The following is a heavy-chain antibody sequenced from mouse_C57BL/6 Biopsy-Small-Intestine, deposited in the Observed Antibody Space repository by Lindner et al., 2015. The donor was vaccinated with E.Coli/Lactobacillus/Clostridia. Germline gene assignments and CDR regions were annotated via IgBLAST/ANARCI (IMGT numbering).Heavy chain of an antibody. CDR1: GFNIKDDY. CDR2: IDPANGNT. V-gene: IGHV14-3*01. CDR3: VREGYYGDYFDY. D-gene: IGHD2-13*01. Sequence: LQESGAELVRPGASVKLSCTASGFNIKDDYIHWVKQRPEQGLEWIGRIDPANGNTKYAPKFQDKATITADTSSNTAYLQLSSLTSEDTAVYYCVREGYYGDYFDYWGQGTTLTVSS. J-gene: IGHJ2*01.